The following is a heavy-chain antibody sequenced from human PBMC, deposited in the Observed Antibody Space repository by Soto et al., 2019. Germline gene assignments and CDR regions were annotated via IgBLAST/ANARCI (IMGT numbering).Heavy chain of an antibody. CDR3: AKSIPPYCGGDCPAGFDY. Sequence: QVQLVESGGGVVQPGRSLRLSCAASGFTFSSYGMHWVRQAPGKGLEWVAVISYDGSNKYYADSVKGRFTISRDNSKNTLYLQMNSLRAEDTAVYYCAKSIPPYCGGDCPAGFDYWGQITLVTVSS. CDR1: GFTFSSYG. D-gene: IGHD2-21*02. J-gene: IGHJ4*02. CDR2: ISYDGSNK. V-gene: IGHV3-30*18.